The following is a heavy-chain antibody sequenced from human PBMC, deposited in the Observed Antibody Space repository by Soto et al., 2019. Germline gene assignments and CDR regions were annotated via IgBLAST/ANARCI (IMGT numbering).Heavy chain of an antibody. CDR1: GGSISSSNW. CDR3: ARASIVVVPAAAYYYYYGMDV. CDR2: TYHSGST. V-gene: IGHV4-4*02. Sequence: QVQLQESGPGLVKPSGTLSLTCAVSGGSISSSNWWSWVRQPPGKGLEWIGETYHSGSTNYNPSLRSRVTISVDKSKNQFSLKLSSVTAADTAVYYCARASIVVVPAAAYYYYYGMDVWGQGTTVTVSS. D-gene: IGHD2-2*01. J-gene: IGHJ6*02.